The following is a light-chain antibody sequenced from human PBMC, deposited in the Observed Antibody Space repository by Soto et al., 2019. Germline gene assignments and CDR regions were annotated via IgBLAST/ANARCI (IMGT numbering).Light chain of an antibody. CDR2: EVS. V-gene: IGLV2-14*01. J-gene: IGLJ3*02. Sequence: QSVLTQPASVSGSPGQSITISCTGTSSDVGGYIFVSWYQHHPGKVPKLMIYEVSNRPSGVSNRFSGSKSGNTASLTISGLQAEDEADYYCSSYTSSSTVVFGGGTKLT. CDR1: SSDVGGYIF. CDR3: SSYTSSSTVV.